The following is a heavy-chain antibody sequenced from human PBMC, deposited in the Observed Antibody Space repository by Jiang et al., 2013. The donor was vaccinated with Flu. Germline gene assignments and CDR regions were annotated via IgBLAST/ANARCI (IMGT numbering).Heavy chain of an antibody. V-gene: IGHV4-39*01. D-gene: IGHD1-26*01. J-gene: IGHJ4*02. Sequence: LLKPSETLSLTCAVSGDSISSSSCYVGLDPPAPREGLEWIASIYSGSTYYNPSLKSRVTMSVDTSKNQFSLNLRSVTAADTAVYYCARQWDDTGNYYARAHFDSWGQGTLVTVSS. CDR2: IYSGST. CDR3: ARQWDDTGNYYARAHFDS. CDR1: GDSISSSSCY.